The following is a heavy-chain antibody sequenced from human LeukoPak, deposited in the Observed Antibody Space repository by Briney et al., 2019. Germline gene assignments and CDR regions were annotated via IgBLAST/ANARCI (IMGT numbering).Heavy chain of an antibody. Sequence: GESLKISCKGSGYSFTSYWIGWVRQMPGKGLEWMGIIYPGGSDTRYSPSFQGQVTISADKSISTAYLQWSSLKASDTAMYYCASHIDDYGDTVNPWGQGTLVTVSS. CDR1: GYSFTSYW. J-gene: IGHJ5*02. V-gene: IGHV5-51*01. CDR2: IYPGGSDT. CDR3: ASHIDDYGDTVNP. D-gene: IGHD4-17*01.